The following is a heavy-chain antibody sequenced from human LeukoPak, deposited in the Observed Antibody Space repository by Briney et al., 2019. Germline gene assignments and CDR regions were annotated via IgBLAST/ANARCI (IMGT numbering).Heavy chain of an antibody. J-gene: IGHJ4*02. CDR1: GFTFSSYS. CDR3: ARSPRNIVVVPAAPDC. V-gene: IGHV3-21*01. CDR2: ISSSSSYI. D-gene: IGHD2-2*01. Sequence: GGSLRLSCAASGFTFSSYSMNWVRQAPGKGLEWVSSISSSSSYIYYADSVKGRFTISRDNAKNSLYLQVNSLRAEDTAVYYCARSPRNIVVVPAAPDCWGQGTLVTVSS.